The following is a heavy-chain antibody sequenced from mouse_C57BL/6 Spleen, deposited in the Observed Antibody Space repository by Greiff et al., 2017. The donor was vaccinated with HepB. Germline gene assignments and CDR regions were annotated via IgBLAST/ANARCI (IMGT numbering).Heavy chain of an antibody. CDR3: ANEYDGRAQFAY. J-gene: IGHJ3*01. Sequence: QVQLQQSGAELVKPGASVKISCKASGYAFSSYWMNWVKQRPGKGLEWIGQIYPGDGDTNYNGKFKGKATLTADKSSSTAYMQLSSLTSEDSEVYFCANEYDGRAQFAYWGQGTLVTVSA. V-gene: IGHV1-80*01. D-gene: IGHD2-10*02. CDR2: IYPGDGDT. CDR1: GYAFSSYW.